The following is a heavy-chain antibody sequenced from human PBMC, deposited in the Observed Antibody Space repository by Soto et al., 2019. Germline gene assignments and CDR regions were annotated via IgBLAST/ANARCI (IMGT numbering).Heavy chain of an antibody. D-gene: IGHD5-12*01. Sequence: PSETLSLTCTVSGGSFTNYYWSWIRQPPGRGLEWIGYIYNTGSTNYNPSLKSRVTISVDTSKNQFSLKLSSVTAADTAVYYCAREFVNSGYDSFPYYYYGMDVWGQGTKVTVSS. J-gene: IGHJ6*02. V-gene: IGHV4-59*01. CDR1: GGSFTNYY. CDR3: AREFVNSGYDSFPYYYYGMDV. CDR2: IYNTGST.